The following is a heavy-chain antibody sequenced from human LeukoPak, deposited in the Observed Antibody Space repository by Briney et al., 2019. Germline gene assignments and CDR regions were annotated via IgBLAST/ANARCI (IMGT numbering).Heavy chain of an antibody. V-gene: IGHV1-24*01. CDR1: GYTLTELS. CDR2: FDPEDGET. Sequence: ASVKVSCKVSGYTLTELSMHWVRPAPGKGLEWMGGFDPEDGETIYAQKFQGRVTMTEDTSTDTAYMELSSLRSEDTAVYYCASSKTTVVTKRRDAFDIWGQGTMVTVSS. J-gene: IGHJ3*02. CDR3: ASSKTTVVTKRRDAFDI. D-gene: IGHD4-23*01.